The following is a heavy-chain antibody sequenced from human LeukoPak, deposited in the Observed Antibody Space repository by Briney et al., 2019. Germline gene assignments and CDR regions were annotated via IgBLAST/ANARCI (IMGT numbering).Heavy chain of an antibody. CDR3: AREVTNDKEGY. Sequence: GGSLRLSCAASGFTFSSYSMTWVRQAPGKGLEWVSSISSSSSYIYYADSVKGRFTISRDNAKNSLYLQMNSLRAEDTAVYYCAREVTNDKEGYWGQGTLVTVSS. CDR2: ISSSSSYI. V-gene: IGHV3-21*01. D-gene: IGHD3-22*01. CDR1: GFTFSSYS. J-gene: IGHJ4*02.